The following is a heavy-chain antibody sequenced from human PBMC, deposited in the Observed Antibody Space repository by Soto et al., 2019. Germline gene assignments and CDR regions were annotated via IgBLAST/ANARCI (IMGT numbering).Heavy chain of an antibody. CDR1: GFTFSSYG. Sequence: ESGGGVVQPGRSLRLSCAASGFTFSSYGMHWVRQAPGKGLEWVAVISYDGSNKYYADSVKGRFTISRDNSKNTLYLQMNSLRAEDTAVYYCAKTLDYGDYGLDYWGQGTLVTVSS. V-gene: IGHV3-30*18. CDR3: AKTLDYGDYGLDY. J-gene: IGHJ4*02. D-gene: IGHD4-17*01. CDR2: ISYDGSNK.